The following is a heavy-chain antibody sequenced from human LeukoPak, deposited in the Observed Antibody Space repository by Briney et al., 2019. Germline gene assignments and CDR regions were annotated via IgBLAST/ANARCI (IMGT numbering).Heavy chain of an antibody. CDR2: IYYSGST. CDR1: GGSISSYY. D-gene: IGHD3-10*01. Sequence: SETLSLTCTVSGGSISSYYWSWIRQPPGKGLEWIGYIYYSGSTNYNPSLKSRVTTSVDTSKNQFSLKLSSVTAADTAVYYCARGGLLWFGELSYGMDVWGKGTTVTVSS. CDR3: ARGGLLWFGELSYGMDV. J-gene: IGHJ6*04. V-gene: IGHV4-59*01.